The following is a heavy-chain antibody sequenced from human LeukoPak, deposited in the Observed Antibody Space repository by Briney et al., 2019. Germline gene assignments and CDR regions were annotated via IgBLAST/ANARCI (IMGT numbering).Heavy chain of an antibody. Sequence: PSETLSLTCAVYGGSFSGYYWSWIRQPPAKGLGWVGEINHSGSTNYNPSLKRRVTISVDTSKNQFSLKLSSVTAADTAVYYCACGGDCLDYWGQGTLVTVSS. J-gene: IGHJ4*02. CDR1: GGSFSGYY. V-gene: IGHV4-34*01. CDR3: ACGGDCLDY. CDR2: INHSGST. D-gene: IGHD2-21*01.